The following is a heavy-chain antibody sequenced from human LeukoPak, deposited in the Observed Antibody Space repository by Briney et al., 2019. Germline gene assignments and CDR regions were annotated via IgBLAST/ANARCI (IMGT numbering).Heavy chain of an antibody. D-gene: IGHD3-22*01. V-gene: IGHV3-30*01. J-gene: IGHJ4*02. CDR2: ISYDGSNK. CDR3: ARVSYYYDSSGYYYFDY. CDR1: GFTFSSYA. Sequence: GVSLRLSCAASGFTFSSYAMHWVRQAPGKGLEWVAVISYDGSNKYYADSVKGRFTISRDNSKNTLYLQMNSLRAEDTAVYYCARVSYYYDSSGYYYFDYWGQGTLVTVSS.